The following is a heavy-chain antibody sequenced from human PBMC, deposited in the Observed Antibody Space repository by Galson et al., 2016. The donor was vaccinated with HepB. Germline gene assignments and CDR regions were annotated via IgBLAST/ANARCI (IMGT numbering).Heavy chain of an antibody. CDR3: AKDRRYYGSGFDY. CDR1: GFTFSNHA. D-gene: IGHD3-10*01. V-gene: IGHV3-23*01. J-gene: IGHJ4*02. Sequence: SLRLSCAASGFTFSNHAMSWVRQAPGKGLEWVAGISTSGGPTYYADSVKGRFTLSKDNSKNTVHLQMNSLRVEDTAVYYCAKDRRYYGSGFDYWGQGTLVTVSS. CDR2: ISTSGGPT.